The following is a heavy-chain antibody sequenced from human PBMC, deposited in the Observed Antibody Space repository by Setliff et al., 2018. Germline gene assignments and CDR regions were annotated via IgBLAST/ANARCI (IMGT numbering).Heavy chain of an antibody. V-gene: IGHV4-34*01. Sequence: PSETLSLTCAVYGESFSGYYWSWIRQPPGKGLEWIGEINHSGSTSYNPSLKSRVTISVDTSKKQFSLKLSSVTAADTAVYYCARGANSRGYYYGIDVWGQGTTVTVS. CDR2: INHSGST. D-gene: IGHD1-1*01. CDR3: ARGANSRGYYYGIDV. CDR1: GESFSGYY. J-gene: IGHJ6*02.